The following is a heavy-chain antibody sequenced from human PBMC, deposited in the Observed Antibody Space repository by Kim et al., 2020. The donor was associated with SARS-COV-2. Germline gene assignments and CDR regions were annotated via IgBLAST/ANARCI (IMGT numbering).Heavy chain of an antibody. CDR2: NAGNGNT. CDR3: ARDRH. V-gene: IGHV1-3*01. J-gene: IGHJ4*02. Sequence: NAGNGNTKYSQQFQGRVTITRDTSASTAYMELSSLRSEDTAVYYCARDRHWGQGTLVTVSS.